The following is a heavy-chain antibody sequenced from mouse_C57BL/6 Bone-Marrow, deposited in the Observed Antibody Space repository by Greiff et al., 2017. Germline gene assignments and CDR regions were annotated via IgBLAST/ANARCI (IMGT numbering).Heavy chain of an antibody. CDR1: GYAFTNYL. CDR3: ARGKGYGNYPYFDY. J-gene: IGHJ2*01. D-gene: IGHD2-1*01. V-gene: IGHV1-54*01. Sequence: VQLQQSGAELVRPGTSVKVSCKASGYAFTNYLIEWVKQRPGQGLEWIGVINPGSGGTNYNEKFKGKATLTADKSSRTAYMQLSSLTSEDSAVYFCARGKGYGNYPYFDYWGQGTTRTVSS. CDR2: INPGSGGT.